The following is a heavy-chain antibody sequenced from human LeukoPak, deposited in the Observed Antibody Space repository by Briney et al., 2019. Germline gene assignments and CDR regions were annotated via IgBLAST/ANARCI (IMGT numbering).Heavy chain of an antibody. Sequence: SGPTLLNPTPTLTLTCTFSGFSLRTRGVGVGWVRQPPGKALEWLALIYWDDDERYSPSLNSRLTITKDTSKNRVVLTVTDMDPVDTATYYCTHWTRHDGYCSGGSCYGLHYWGQGTLVTVSS. D-gene: IGHD2-15*01. V-gene: IGHV2-5*02. CDR1: GFSLRTRGVG. J-gene: IGHJ4*02. CDR3: THWTRHDGYCSGGSCYGLHY. CDR2: IYWDDDE.